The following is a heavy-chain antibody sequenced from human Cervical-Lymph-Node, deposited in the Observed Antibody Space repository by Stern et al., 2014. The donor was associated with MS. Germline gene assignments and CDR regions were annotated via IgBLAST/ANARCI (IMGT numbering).Heavy chain of an antibody. J-gene: IGHJ4*02. CDR1: GFSVSTDY. CDR2: ISNIGRT. V-gene: IGHV3-53*01. CDR3: ARDTDSPERSDW. Sequence: EVQLVESGGGVIQPGGSLRLSCAASGFSVSTDYMTWVRQAPGKGLAWVSVISNIGRTYYADSVKGRFTISRDNSKNTLHLQMTGLRVDDTAVYYCARDTDSPERSDWWGQGTLVTVSS. D-gene: IGHD3-9*01.